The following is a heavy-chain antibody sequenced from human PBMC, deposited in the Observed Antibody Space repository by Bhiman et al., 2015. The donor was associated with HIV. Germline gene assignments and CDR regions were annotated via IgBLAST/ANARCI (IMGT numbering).Heavy chain of an antibody. CDR3: ARDNRPGELLPLGS. V-gene: IGHV3-30*03. CDR2: ISYFETIF. CDR1: GFSFGSYG. D-gene: IGHD1-26*01. J-gene: IGHJ4*02. Sequence: QVQLVESGGGVVQPGKSLRLSCAASGFSFGSYGMHWVRQAPGKGLEWLAVISYFETIFYYADSVKGRFTISRDNSKDILYLQMNSLRPEDTAIYFCARDNRPGELLPLGSWGQGTLVTVSS.